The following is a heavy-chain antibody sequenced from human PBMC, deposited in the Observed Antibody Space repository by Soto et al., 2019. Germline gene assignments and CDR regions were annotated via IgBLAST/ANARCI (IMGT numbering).Heavy chain of an antibody. CDR2: VSYEGRFT. J-gene: IGHJ4*02. Sequence: GGSLRLSCVGSGFTFSNYGIHWVRQAPGKGLEWVAVVSYEGRFTSSGDSAQGRFTISRDNSKNTVYLQMNSLREEDTAVYYCASLGGQQLVESIKYYYDSSGSGIDYWGQGTLVTVSS. CDR3: ASLGGQQLVESIKYYYDSSGSGIDY. V-gene: IGHV3-30*03. CDR1: GFTFSNYG. D-gene: IGHD3-22*01.